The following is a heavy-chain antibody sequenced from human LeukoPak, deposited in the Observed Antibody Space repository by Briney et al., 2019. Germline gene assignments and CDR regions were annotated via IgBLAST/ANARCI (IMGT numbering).Heavy chain of an antibody. D-gene: IGHD3-16*02. CDR2: IYYSGST. J-gene: IGHJ4*02. Sequence: SETLSLTCTVSGGPISSYYWSWIRQPPGKGLEWIGYIYYSGSTNYNPSLKSRVTISVDTSKNQFSLKLSSVTAADTAVYYCARLSDDDPLRKYFDYWGQGTLVTVSS. CDR1: GGPISSYY. V-gene: IGHV4-59*01. CDR3: ARLSDDDPLRKYFDY.